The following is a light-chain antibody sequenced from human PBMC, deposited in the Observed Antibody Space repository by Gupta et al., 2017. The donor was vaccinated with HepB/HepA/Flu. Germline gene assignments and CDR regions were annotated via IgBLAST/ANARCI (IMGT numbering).Light chain of an antibody. CDR2: KVS. CDR3: RQGTHWPLT. V-gene: IGKV2-30*01. J-gene: IGKJ4*01. Sequence: DAVFTQSTLSLPVTLGQPASTSCRSSQSLVYSGGNTYLTWFQQRPGQAPRRLIHKVSDRDSGIPDRFSGSGSGTDFTLKISRVEAEDVAIYYCRQGTHWPLTFGGGTKVEIK. CDR1: QSLVYSGGNTY.